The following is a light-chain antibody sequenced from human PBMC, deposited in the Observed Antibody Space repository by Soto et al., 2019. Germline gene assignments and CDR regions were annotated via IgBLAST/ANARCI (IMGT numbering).Light chain of an antibody. CDR2: EVT. CDR1: SNDVGGYKY. CDR3: AAWDDSLNGVV. Sequence: QSVLTQPPSASGSPGQSVTISCTGTSNDVGGYKYVSWYQQHPGKAPKLMIYEVTQRPSGVPDRFSGSKSGNTASLTVSGLQAEDEADYYCAAWDDSLNGVVFGGGTKVTVL. J-gene: IGLJ2*01. V-gene: IGLV2-8*01.